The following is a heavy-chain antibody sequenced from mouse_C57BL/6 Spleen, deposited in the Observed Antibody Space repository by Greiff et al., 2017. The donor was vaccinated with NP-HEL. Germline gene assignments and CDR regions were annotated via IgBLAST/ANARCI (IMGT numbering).Heavy chain of an antibody. CDR2: IWTGGGT. D-gene: IGHD1-1*01. J-gene: IGHJ4*01. V-gene: IGHV2-9-1*01. CDR1: GFSLTSYA. CDR3: ASRYYGSSYYYAMDY. Sequence: VQGVESGPGLVAPSQSLSITCTVSGFSLTSYAISWVRQPPGKGLEWLGVIWTGGGTNYNSALKSRLSISKDNSKSQVFLKMNSLQTDDTARYYCASRYYGSSYYYAMDYWGQGTSVTVSS.